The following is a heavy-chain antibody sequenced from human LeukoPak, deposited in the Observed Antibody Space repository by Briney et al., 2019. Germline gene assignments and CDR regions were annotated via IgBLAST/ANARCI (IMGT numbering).Heavy chain of an antibody. CDR3: ARHRYGDNTFEL. CDR1: GGSISGYY. CDR2: IFYTGST. V-gene: IGHV4-59*08. Sequence: SETLSLTCTVSGGSISGYYWSWIRQPPGKGLEWIGYIFYTGSTNYNPSLKSLVTISVDTSKNQFSLKVTSVTAADTAIYYCARHRYGDNTFELWGQGSLVTVSS. J-gene: IGHJ4*02. D-gene: IGHD4-17*01.